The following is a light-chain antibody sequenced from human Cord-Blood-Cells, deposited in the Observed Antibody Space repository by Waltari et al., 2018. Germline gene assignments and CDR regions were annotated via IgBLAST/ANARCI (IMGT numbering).Light chain of an antibody. V-gene: IGKV3-11*01. CDR2: DAS. CDR3: QQRSNWPAT. Sequence: IVLTQSPATLSLSPGERATLPCRASQSVSSYLAWYQQKPGQAPRLLIYDASNRATGIPARFSGSGSGTDFTLTISSLEPEDFAVYYCQQRSNWPATFGGGTKVEIK. J-gene: IGKJ4*01. CDR1: QSVSSY.